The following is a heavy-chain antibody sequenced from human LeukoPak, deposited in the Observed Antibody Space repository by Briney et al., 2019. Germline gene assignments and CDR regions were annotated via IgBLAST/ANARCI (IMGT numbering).Heavy chain of an antibody. J-gene: IGHJ4*02. D-gene: IGHD3-22*01. CDR3: VKDTSSGYYCLFDY. V-gene: IGHV3-23*01. CDR1: GFTFNNYA. Sequence: GGSLRLSCAASGFTFNNYAINWVRQAPGKGLEWVSAISGSGGSTYYADSVKGRFTISRDNSKNTLYLQMNSLRAEDTAVYYCVKDTSSGYYCLFDYWGQGTLVTVSS. CDR2: ISGSGGST.